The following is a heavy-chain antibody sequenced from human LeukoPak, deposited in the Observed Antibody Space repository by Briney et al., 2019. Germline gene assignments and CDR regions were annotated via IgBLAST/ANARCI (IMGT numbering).Heavy chain of an antibody. D-gene: IGHD3-3*01. CDR3: ARARGDDFWSGYWRYYYYMDV. Sequence: GGSLRLSCAASGFTFNNYWISWVRQAPGKGLESVANIKQDGSEKYYVDSVKGRFTISRDNAKNSLYLHMNSLRAEDTAVYYCARARGDDFWSGYWRYYYYMDVWGKGTTVTVSS. CDR1: GFTFNNYW. CDR2: IKQDGSEK. J-gene: IGHJ6*03. V-gene: IGHV3-7*01.